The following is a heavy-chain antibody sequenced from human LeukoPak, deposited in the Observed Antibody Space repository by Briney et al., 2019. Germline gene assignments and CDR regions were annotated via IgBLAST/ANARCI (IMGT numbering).Heavy chain of an antibody. D-gene: IGHD3-3*01. Sequence: SETLSLTCAVYGGSFSGYYWSWIRQPPGKGLEGIGEINHSGSTYYNPSLKSRVTISVDTSKNQFSLKLSSVTAADTAVYYCARDVHDYDFWSGYYNHYFDYWGQGTLVTVSS. CDR3: ARDVHDYDFWSGYYNHYFDY. CDR2: INHSGST. J-gene: IGHJ4*02. CDR1: GGSFSGYY. V-gene: IGHV4-34*01.